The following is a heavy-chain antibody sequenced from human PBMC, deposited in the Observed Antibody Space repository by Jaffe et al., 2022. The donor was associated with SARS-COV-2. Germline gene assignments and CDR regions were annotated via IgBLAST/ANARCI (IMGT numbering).Heavy chain of an antibody. Sequence: QVQLQESGPGLVKPSETLSLTCTVSGYSINSGYYWGWVRQPPGKGLEWIGNIYHSGSTHFNPSLKSRVTISVDTSKNQFSLKLSSVTAADTAVYYCTRVAYGGNSDLDYWGQGTLVTVSS. CDR1: GYSINSGYY. CDR3: TRVAYGGNSDLDY. V-gene: IGHV4-38-2*02. J-gene: IGHJ4*02. CDR2: IYHSGST. D-gene: IGHD4-17*01.